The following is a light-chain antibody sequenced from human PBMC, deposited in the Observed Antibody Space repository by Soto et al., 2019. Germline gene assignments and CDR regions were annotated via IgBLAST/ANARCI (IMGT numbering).Light chain of an antibody. J-gene: IGKJ2*01. CDR3: QQYNVYPYT. Sequence: DIQMTQSPSTLSASVGDRVTITCRASESIKTWLAWYQQRPGKAPNLLIYKASSLQSGVSSRFSGSGSGTEFTLIISRLQPDDSATYYCQQYNVYPYTFGQGTKVHI. V-gene: IGKV1-5*03. CDR1: ESIKTW. CDR2: KAS.